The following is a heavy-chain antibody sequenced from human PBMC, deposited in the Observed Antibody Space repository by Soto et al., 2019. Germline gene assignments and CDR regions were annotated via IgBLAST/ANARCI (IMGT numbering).Heavy chain of an antibody. J-gene: IGHJ3*02. CDR3: ARVRDAHMPDGFDI. CDR1: GGSISSNNW. Sequence: PSETLSLTCAVSGGSISSNNWWTWVRQPPGKDLEWIGEIFHSGSPNYNPSLRSRVTMSLDMSKNQFSLELSSVTAADTAVYYCARVRDAHMPDGFDIWGQGTMVTGSS. CDR2: IFHSGSP. V-gene: IGHV4-4*02. D-gene: IGHD2-2*01.